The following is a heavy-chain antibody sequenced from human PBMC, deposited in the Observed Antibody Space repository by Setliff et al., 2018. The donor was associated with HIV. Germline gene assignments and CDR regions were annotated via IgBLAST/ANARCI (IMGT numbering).Heavy chain of an antibody. V-gene: IGHV4-61*09. J-gene: IGHJ2*01. Sequence: PSETLSLTCSVSGGSIRSGSYYWSWIRQPAGKGLEWIGHIYSTGGTRYNPSLESRLTILVDTSRNQFSLNLSSVTAADTAVYYCARAACSGTCVWEPATDLWGRGTLVTVSS. CDR3: ARAACSGTCVWEPATDL. CDR2: IYSTGGT. CDR1: GGSIRSGSYY. D-gene: IGHD1-26*01.